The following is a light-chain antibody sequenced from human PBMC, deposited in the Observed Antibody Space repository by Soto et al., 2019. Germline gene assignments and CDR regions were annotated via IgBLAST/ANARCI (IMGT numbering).Light chain of an antibody. J-gene: IGKJ3*01. CDR2: KAS. CDR1: QSITSW. CDR3: QQYNSYSHFT. Sequence: DIQMTQSPSTLSASVGDRVTITCRASQSITSWLAWYQQKPGKAPKLLIYKASDLESGVPSRFSGSGSGTEFSLTISSLQPDDFATYYCQQYNSYSHFTFGPGTKVEIK. V-gene: IGKV1-5*03.